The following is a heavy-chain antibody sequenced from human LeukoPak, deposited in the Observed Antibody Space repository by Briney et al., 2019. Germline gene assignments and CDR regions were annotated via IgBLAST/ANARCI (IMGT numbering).Heavy chain of an antibody. CDR3: ARLVVVTATYWYFDI. V-gene: IGHV5-51*01. CDR2: ISPGDSDT. D-gene: IGHD2-21*02. J-gene: IGHJ2*01. CDR1: GYSFTNYW. Sequence: GESLKISCKGSGYSFTNYWIGWVRQMPGKGLEWMGIISPGDSDTRYSPSFQGQVSISADKSISTAYLQWSSLKASDTAMYYCARLVVVTATYWYFDIWGRGTLVTVSS.